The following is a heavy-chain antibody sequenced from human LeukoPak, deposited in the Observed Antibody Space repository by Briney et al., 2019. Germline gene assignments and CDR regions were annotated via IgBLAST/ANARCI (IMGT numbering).Heavy chain of an antibody. V-gene: IGHV4-34*01. CDR1: GDSFSGYY. Sequence: HSDTLALTCAVYGDSFSGYYWSWIRQPPGKGLEWIGEINHSGSTNYNPSVKSRVTIAVDTCKNQFSLKLIAVTAADTAVYYLASGLYDCWSGYYYNELDLWGQGNLATVSS. J-gene: IGHJ5*02. CDR2: INHSGST. CDR3: ASGLYDCWSGYYYNELDL. D-gene: IGHD3-3*01.